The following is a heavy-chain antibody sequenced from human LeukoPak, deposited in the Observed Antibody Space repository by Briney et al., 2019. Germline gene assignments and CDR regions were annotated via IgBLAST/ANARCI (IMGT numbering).Heavy chain of an antibody. CDR2: MNPNSGNT. D-gene: IGHD3-3*01. CDR1: GGTFSSYA. Sequence: GSSVRVSCKASGGTFSSYAISWVRQAPGQGLEWMGWMNPNSGNTGYAQKFQGRVTMTRNTSISTAYMELSSLRPEDTAVYYCARVKGPVRFLEWLPRHYYGMDVWGQGTTVTVSS. CDR3: ARVKGPVRFLEWLPRHYYGMDV. J-gene: IGHJ6*02. V-gene: IGHV1-8*02.